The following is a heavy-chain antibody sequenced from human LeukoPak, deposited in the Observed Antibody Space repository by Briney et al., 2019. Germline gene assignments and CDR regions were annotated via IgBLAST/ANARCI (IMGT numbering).Heavy chain of an antibody. CDR3: AREEDSSSWIRAFGY. V-gene: IGHV3-21*01. CDR2: ISRSSSYI. D-gene: IGHD6-13*01. J-gene: IGHJ4*02. CDR1: GFTFSSYR. Sequence: GGSLRLSCAASGFTFSSYRMNWVRQARGKALEWVSSISRSSSYIYYADSVKGRFTISRDNAKNSLYLQMNSLRAEDTAVYYCAREEDSSSWIRAFGYWGQGTLVTVSS.